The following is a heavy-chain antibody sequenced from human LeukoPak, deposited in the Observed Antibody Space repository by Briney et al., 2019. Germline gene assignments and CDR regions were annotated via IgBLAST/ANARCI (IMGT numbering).Heavy chain of an antibody. D-gene: IGHD3/OR15-3a*01. CDR2: ITSSSSII. CDR3: ARVGLWRYPVDS. V-gene: IGHV3-48*01. Sequence: GGSLRLSCAASGFTFSSYSMNWVRQAPGKGLEWVSYITSSSSIIYYGDSVKGRFTVSRDNAENSLYLQMNSLRAEDTAVYYCARVGLWRYPVDSWGQGTLVTVSS. CDR1: GFTFSSYS. J-gene: IGHJ4*02.